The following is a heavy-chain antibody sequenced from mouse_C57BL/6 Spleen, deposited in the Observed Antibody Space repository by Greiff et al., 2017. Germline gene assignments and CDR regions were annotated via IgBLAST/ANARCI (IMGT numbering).Heavy chain of an antibody. Sequence: EVKLQESGPGLVKPSQSLSLTCSVTGYSITSGYYWNWIRQFPGNKLEWMGYISYDGSNNYNPSLKNRISITRDTSKNQFFLKLNSVTTEDTATYYCAREGKIAFAYWGQGTLVTVSA. J-gene: IGHJ3*01. CDR2: ISYDGSN. CDR1: GYSITSGYY. V-gene: IGHV3-6*01. CDR3: AREGKIAFAY.